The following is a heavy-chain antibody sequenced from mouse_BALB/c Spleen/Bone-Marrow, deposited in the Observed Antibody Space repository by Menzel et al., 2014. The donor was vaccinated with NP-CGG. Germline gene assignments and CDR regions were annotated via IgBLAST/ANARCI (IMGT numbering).Heavy chain of an antibody. CDR3: ARLGYYGAMAY. CDR2: INPDSSTI. J-gene: IGHJ4*01. CDR1: GFDFSRYW. Sequence: DVMLVESGGGLVQPGGSLKLSCAASGFDFSRYWMSWVRQAPGKGLEWIGEINPDSSTINYTPPLKDKFIISRDNAKNTLYLQMSKVRSEDTALYYCARLGYYGAMAYWGQGTSVTVSS. D-gene: IGHD1-1*01. V-gene: IGHV4-1*02.